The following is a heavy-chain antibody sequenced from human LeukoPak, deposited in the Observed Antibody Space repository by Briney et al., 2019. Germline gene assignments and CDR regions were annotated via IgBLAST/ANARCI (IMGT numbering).Heavy chain of an antibody. D-gene: IGHD3-22*01. J-gene: IGHJ4*02. V-gene: IGHV5-51*01. CDR1: GYSFNSYW. Sequence: GEPLKIFCKGSGYSFNSYWIGWVRQMPGKGLEWMGIIYPGDSDTRYSPSFQGQVTISADKSISTAYLQWSSLKASDTAMYYCARQYYYDSSGDFDYWGQGTLVTASS. CDR3: ARQYYYDSSGDFDY. CDR2: IYPGDSDT.